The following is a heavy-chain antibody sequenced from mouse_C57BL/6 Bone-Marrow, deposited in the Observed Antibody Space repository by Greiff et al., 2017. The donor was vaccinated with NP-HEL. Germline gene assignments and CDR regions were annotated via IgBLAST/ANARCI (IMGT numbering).Heavy chain of an antibody. Sequence: LKESGAELVRPGSSVKLSCKDSYFAFMASAMHWVKQRPGHGLEWIGSFTMYSDVTDYSENFKGKATLTANTSSSTAYMELISLTSEDAAVYDCERRGYYGSSRYFDVWGTGTTVTVTA. CDR2: FTMYSDVT. CDR3: ERRGYYGSSRYFDV. CDR1: YFAFMASA. V-gene: IGHV1-49*01. J-gene: IGHJ1*03. D-gene: IGHD1-1*01.